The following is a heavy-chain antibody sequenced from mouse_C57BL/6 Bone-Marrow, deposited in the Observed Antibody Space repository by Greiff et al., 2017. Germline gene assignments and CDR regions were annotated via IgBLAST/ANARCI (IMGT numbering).Heavy chain of an antibody. CDR2: IDPSDSYT. V-gene: IGHV1-69*01. CDR1: GYTFTSYW. J-gene: IGHJ4*01. Sequence: QVQLQQPGAELVMPGASVKLSCKASGYTFTSYWMHWVKQRPGQGLEWIGEIDPSDSYTNYNQKFKGKSTLTVDKSSSTAYMQLSILTSEDSAVYYGARKAFFFYYAMDDWGQGTSVTVSS. CDR3: ARKAFFFYYAMDD.